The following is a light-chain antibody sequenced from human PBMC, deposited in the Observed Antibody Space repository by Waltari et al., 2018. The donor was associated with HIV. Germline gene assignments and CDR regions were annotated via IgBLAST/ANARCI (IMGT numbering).Light chain of an antibody. CDR2: DTS. CDR3: QQRSNWPALT. CDR1: QSVSIY. Sequence: EIVLTQSPATLSLSPGERATLSCRASQSVSIYLAWYQQKPGQAPGLLIYDTSNRATGVPARFSGSGSGTDFTLTISSLEPEDFAVYYCQQRSNWPALTFGGGTKVEIK. J-gene: IGKJ4*01. V-gene: IGKV3-11*01.